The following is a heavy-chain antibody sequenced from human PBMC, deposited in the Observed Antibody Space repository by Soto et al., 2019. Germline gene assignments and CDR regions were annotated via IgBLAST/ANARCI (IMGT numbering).Heavy chain of an antibody. CDR3: ARDFRVGAADAFDI. D-gene: IGHD1-26*01. CDR2: IYYSGST. V-gene: IGHV4-59*12. CDR1: GGSISSYY. J-gene: IGHJ3*02. Sequence: QVQLQESGPGLVKPSETLSLTCTVSGGSISSYYWSWIRQPPGKGLEWIGYIYYSGSTYYNPSLKSRVTISVDTSKNQFSLKLSSVTAADTAVYYCARDFRVGAADAFDIWGQGTMVTVSS.